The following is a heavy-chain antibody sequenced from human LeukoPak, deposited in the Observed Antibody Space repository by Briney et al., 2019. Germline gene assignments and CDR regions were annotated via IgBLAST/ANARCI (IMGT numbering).Heavy chain of an antibody. CDR2: IIPIFGTA. CDR3: ARGRDGYNHAFDI. CDR1: GGTFSSYA. Sequence: ASVKVSCKASGGTFSSYAISWVRQAPGQGREWMGGIIPIFGTANYAQKFQGRVTITADESTSTAYMELSSLRSEDTAVYYCARGRDGYNHAFDIWGQGTMVTVSS. V-gene: IGHV1-69*13. J-gene: IGHJ3*02. D-gene: IGHD5-24*01.